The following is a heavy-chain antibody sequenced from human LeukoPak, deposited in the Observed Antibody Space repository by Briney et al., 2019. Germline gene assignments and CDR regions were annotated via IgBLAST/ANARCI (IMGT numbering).Heavy chain of an antibody. CDR1: GFAFTSYY. CDR2: INLSGGST. D-gene: IGHD4-23*01. V-gene: IGHV1-46*01. Sequence: GASVKVSCKASGFAFTSYYMHWVRQAPGQGLEWMGIINLSGGSTTYEKKFQGRVTMTRDTSTSTVYMDLSSLRSEDTAVYYCAREYGGKSDHWGQGTLVTVSS. J-gene: IGHJ4*02. CDR3: AREYGGKSDH.